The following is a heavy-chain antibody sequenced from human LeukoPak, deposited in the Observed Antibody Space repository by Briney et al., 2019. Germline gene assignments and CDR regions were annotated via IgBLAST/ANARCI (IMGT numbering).Heavy chain of an antibody. CDR2: INHSGST. CDR1: GGSFSGYY. Sequence: PSETLSLTCAVYGGSFSGYYWSWIRQPPGKGLEWIGEINHSGSTNYNPSLKSRVTISVDTSKNQFSLKLSSVTAADTAVYYCARGGRHTGSFDYWGQGTLVTVSS. D-gene: IGHD3-10*01. CDR3: ARGGRHTGSFDY. V-gene: IGHV4-34*01. J-gene: IGHJ4*02.